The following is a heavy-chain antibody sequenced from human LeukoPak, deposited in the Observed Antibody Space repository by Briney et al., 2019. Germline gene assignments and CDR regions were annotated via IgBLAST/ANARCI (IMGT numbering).Heavy chain of an antibody. J-gene: IGHJ3*01. CDR1: GFTSSTYA. CDR3: ARVTSSGWYAFDF. D-gene: IGHD6-19*01. CDR2: ISGNGRNT. Sequence: GGSLRLSCAASGFTSSTYAIYWVRQAPGKGLEYVSGISGNGRNTYYGNSVKGRFTISRDNSKNTLYLQMGRLRAEDMGVYYCARVTSSGWYAFDFWGQGTMVTVSS. V-gene: IGHV3-64*01.